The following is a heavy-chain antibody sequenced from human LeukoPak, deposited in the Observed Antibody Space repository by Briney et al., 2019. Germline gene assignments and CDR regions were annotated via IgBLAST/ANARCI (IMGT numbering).Heavy chain of an antibody. CDR2: ISYDGSNK. CDR1: GFTFSSYA. Sequence: GGSLRLSCAASGFTFSSYAMHWVRQAPGKGLEWVAVISYDGSNKYYADSVKGRFTISRDNSKNTLYLRMNSLRAEDTAVYYCARRGYGMDVWGQGTTVTVSS. CDR3: ARRGYGMDV. V-gene: IGHV3-30-3*01. J-gene: IGHJ6*02. D-gene: IGHD3-10*01.